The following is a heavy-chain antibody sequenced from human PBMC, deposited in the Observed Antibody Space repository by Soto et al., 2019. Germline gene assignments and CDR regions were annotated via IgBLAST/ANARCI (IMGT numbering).Heavy chain of an antibody. V-gene: IGHV4-34*01. Sequence: QVQLQQWGAGLLKPSETLSLTCAVYGGSFSGYYWSWIRQPPGKGLEWIGEINHSGSTNYNPSLKSRVTISVDTSKNQFSLKLSSVTAADTAVYYCARGIFDPTPVAGRYYFDYWGQGTLVTVSS. J-gene: IGHJ4*02. CDR3: ARGIFDPTPVAGRYYFDY. D-gene: IGHD6-19*01. CDR1: GGSFSGYY. CDR2: INHSGST.